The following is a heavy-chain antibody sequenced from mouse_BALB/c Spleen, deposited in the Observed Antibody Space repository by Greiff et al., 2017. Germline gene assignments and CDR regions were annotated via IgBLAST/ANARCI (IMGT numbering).Heavy chain of an antibody. Sequence: QVQLQQSGPQLVRPGASVKISCKASGYSFTSYWMHWVKQRPGQGLEWIGMIDPSDSETRLNQKFKDKATLTADTSSSTAYMQLSSPTSEDAAVYYCARGVRPAWFAYWGQGTLVTVSA. CDR2: IDPSDSET. CDR1: GYSFTSYW. V-gene: IGHV1S127*01. CDR3: ARGVRPAWFAY. D-gene: IGHD2-14*01. J-gene: IGHJ3*01.